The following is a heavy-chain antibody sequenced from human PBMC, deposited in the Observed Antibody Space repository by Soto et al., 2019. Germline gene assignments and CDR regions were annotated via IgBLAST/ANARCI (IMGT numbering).Heavy chain of an antibody. J-gene: IGHJ4*02. Sequence: QVQLVQSGAEVKKPGASVKVSCKASGYTFTSYGISWVRQAPGQGLEWMGWISAYTGNTNYAQKLQGRVTMTTDTSTRSDYKELRSLRTHDTAGYYCAREQTTYSKPERYFDYCGQGTLEPVSS. D-gene: IGHD6-13*01. V-gene: IGHV1-18*01. CDR1: GYTFTSYG. CDR2: ISAYTGNT. CDR3: AREQTTYSKPERYFDY.